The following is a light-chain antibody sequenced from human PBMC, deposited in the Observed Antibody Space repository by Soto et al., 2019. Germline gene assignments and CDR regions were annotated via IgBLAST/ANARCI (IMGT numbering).Light chain of an antibody. CDR2: AAA. Sequence: DLQMTQSPSSVSASVVDRVTITCPASQGISSWLAWYQQKPGKAPKLLIYAAASLQSGVPSRFSGSGSGTDFPLTISRRQSEDFATYYCQQANSFPHTFGPGPKVDIK. CDR1: QGISSW. V-gene: IGKV1D-12*01. J-gene: IGKJ3*01. CDR3: QQANSFPHT.